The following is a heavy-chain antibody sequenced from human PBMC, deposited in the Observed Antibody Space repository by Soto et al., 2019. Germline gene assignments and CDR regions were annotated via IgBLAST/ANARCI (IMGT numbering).Heavy chain of an antibody. CDR1: NASISSYY. Sequence: QVRLQESGPGLVKPSETLSLTCTVSNASISSYYWSWIRQPPGKRLEWIGYMAPSGSSKYNPSLAGRVTISVYTSNNQSSLKLTSVTAADTAVYYCARDGNFGDDIHDYYGMDVWGRGTTVTVSS. CDR3: ARDGNFGDDIHDYYGMDV. V-gene: IGHV4-59*01. D-gene: IGHD4-17*01. CDR2: MAPSGSS. J-gene: IGHJ6*02.